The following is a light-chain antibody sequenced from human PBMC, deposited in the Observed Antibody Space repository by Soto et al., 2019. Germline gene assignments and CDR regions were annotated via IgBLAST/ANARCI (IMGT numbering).Light chain of an antibody. Sequence: EIVLTQSPGTLSLSPGERATLSCRASQSVRSNYLAWYQQKPGQAPRLLIYGASSRATAIPDRFSGTGSGIDFTLTISRLEPEDFAVYYCQQYGGSPYTFGQGTKLEIK. J-gene: IGKJ2*01. CDR1: QSVRSNY. V-gene: IGKV3-20*01. CDR2: GAS. CDR3: QQYGGSPYT.